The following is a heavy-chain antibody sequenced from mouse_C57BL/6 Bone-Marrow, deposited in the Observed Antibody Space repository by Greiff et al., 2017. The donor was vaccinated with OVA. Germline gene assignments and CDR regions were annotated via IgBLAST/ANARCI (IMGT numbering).Heavy chain of an antibody. CDR1: GYTFTSYW. CDR3: AIGGLLYYFDY. CDR2: IDPSDSYT. V-gene: IGHV1-69*01. Sequence: VQLQQPGAELVMPGASVKLSCKASGYTFTSYWMHWVKQRPGQGLEWIGEIDPSDSYTNYNQKFKGKSTLTVDKSSSTAYMQLSSLTSEDSAVYYCAIGGLLYYFDYWGQGTTLTVSS. D-gene: IGHD1-1*01. J-gene: IGHJ2*01.